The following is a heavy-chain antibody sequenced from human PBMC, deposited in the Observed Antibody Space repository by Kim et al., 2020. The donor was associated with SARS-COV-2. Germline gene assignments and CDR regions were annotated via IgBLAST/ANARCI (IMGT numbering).Heavy chain of an antibody. CDR3: AKDSGSGYAGDFGY. D-gene: IGHD5-12*01. V-gene: IGHV3-9*01. CDR1: GFTFDDYA. Sequence: GGSLRLSCAASGFTFDDYAMHWVRQAPGKGLEWVSGISWNSGSIGYADSVKGRFTISRDNAKNSLYLQMNSLRAEDTALYYCAKDSGSGYAGDFGYWGQG. J-gene: IGHJ4*02. CDR2: ISWNSGSI.